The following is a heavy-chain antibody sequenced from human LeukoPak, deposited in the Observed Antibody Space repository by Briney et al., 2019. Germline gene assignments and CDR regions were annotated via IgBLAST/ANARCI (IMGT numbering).Heavy chain of an antibody. J-gene: IGHJ4*02. CDR1: GFTFSTYW. Sequence: GGSLRLSCATSGFTFSTYWMSWVRQAPGKGLEWVANIKQDGGETYYADSVKGRFTIFRDNAKNSLYLQMDSLRVEGTAVYYCANGDGFDYWGQGTLVIVSS. V-gene: IGHV3-7*01. CDR3: ANGDGFDY. CDR2: IKQDGGET. D-gene: IGHD5-24*01.